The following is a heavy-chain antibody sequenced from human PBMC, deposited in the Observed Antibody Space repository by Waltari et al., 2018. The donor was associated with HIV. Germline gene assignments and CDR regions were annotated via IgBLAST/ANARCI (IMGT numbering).Heavy chain of an antibody. CDR2: NNLMGSP. D-gene: IGHD6-19*01. CDR1: GGSFSGYY. J-gene: IGHJ4*02. Sequence: QVQLQQWGAGLLKPSETLSLTCAVYGGSFSGYYWSWIRQPPGTGLDWIGENNLMGSPNNNPAHKSRVTMSVETAKNQYSLKLSSVTAADTAVYYCARGRSPYSSGWYASEYWGQGTLVTVSS. V-gene: IGHV4-34*01. CDR3: ARGRSPYSSGWYASEY.